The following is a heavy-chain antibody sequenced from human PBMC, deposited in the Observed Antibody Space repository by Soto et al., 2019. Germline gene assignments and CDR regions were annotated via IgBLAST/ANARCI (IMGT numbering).Heavy chain of an antibody. CDR1: GYTFTNHG. D-gene: IGHD6-19*01. Sequence: QVQLVQSGAEVKKPGASVKVACKASGYTFTNHGSSWVRQAPGQGLEWMGWISGYNGNTDYAQKFQDRVTLTTDTSTTTAYMELRSLRSDDTAVYYCARGDIGWCSDYWGQGTLVTVSS. CDR2: ISGYNGNT. CDR3: ARGDIGWCSDY. V-gene: IGHV1-18*01. J-gene: IGHJ4*02.